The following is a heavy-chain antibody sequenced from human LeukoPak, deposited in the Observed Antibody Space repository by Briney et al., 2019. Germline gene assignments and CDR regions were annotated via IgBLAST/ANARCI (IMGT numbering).Heavy chain of an antibody. J-gene: IGHJ6*02. V-gene: IGHV5-51*01. CDR1: GYSFTSYW. CDR3: ARSRFLECCGMDV. Sequence: GESLKISFKGSGYSFTSYWIGWVRQMPGKGLGWVGIIYPGDSDTRYSPSFQGQVTISADKSISTAYLQWSSLKASDTAMYYCARSRFLECCGMDVWGQGTTVTVSS. CDR2: IYPGDSDT. D-gene: IGHD3-3*01.